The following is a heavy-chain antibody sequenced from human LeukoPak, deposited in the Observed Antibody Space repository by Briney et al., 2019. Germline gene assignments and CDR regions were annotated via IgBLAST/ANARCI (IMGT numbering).Heavy chain of an antibody. J-gene: IGHJ4*02. CDR2: ISSSSSTI. CDR3: ARGRTYYYDSSGTRR. CDR1: GFTFSSYS. D-gene: IGHD3-22*01. V-gene: IGHV3-48*04. Sequence: GGSLRLSCAASGFTFSSYSMNWVRQAPGKGLEWVSYISSSSSTIYYADSVKGRFTISRDNAKNSLYLQMNSLRAEDTAVYYCARGRTYYYDSSGTRRGGQGTLVTVSS.